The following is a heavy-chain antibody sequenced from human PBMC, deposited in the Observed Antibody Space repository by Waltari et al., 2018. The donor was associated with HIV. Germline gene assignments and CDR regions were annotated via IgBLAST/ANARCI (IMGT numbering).Heavy chain of an antibody. CDR2: VVVWRGST. D-gene: IGHD1-26*01. CDR3: AAVGNRQNFENLSHYGMDV. CDR1: GFTLRGSV. J-gene: IGHJ6*02. V-gene: IGHV1-58*01. Sequence: QMQLVQSGPEVKKPGTSVKVSCRASGFTLRGSVVQRMRQPRGQRLEWMGGVVVWRGSTICGGKFQGRLTITADRFANTAYMDFSPRRTDNTAVYECAAVGNRQNFENLSHYGMDVWGQGTAVIVSS.